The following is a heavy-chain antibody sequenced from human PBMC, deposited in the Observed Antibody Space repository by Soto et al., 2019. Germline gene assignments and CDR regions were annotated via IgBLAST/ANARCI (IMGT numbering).Heavy chain of an antibody. CDR1: GYTFTSYY. CDR2: IIPILGIA. J-gene: IGHJ3*02. CDR3: ASHIVGWVLWFGESSADAFDI. Sequence: GASVKVSCKASGYTFTSYYIHWVRQAPGQGLEWMGRIIPILGIANYAQKFQGRVTITADKSTSTAYMELSSLRSEDTAVCYCASHIVGWVLWFGESSADAFDIWGQGTMVTVSS. V-gene: IGHV1-69*02. D-gene: IGHD3-10*01.